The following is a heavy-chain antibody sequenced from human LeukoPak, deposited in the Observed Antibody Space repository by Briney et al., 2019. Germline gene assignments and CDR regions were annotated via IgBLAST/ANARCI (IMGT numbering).Heavy chain of an antibody. V-gene: IGHV4-34*01. J-gene: IGHJ4*02. CDR2: INHSVST. CDR1: GGSFSGYY. D-gene: IGHD3-10*01. CDR3: ARGLRGHLTPYYFDY. Sequence: SETLSLTCAVYGGSFSGYYWSWIRQPPGKGLEWIWEINHSVSTNYNPSLKSRATISVDTSKNEFSLKLSSVTAADTAVYYCARGLRGHLTPYYFDYWGQGTLVTVSS.